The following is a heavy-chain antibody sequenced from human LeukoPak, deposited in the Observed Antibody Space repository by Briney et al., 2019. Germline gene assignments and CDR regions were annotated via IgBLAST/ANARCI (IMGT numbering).Heavy chain of an antibody. D-gene: IGHD6-13*01. V-gene: IGHV1-18*01. Sequence: ASVKVSCKASGYTFTSYGISWVRQAPGQGPEWMGWISAYNGNTNYAQKLQGRVTMTIDTSTSTAYMELRSLRSDDTAVYYCARSGYSSSWPPRWFDPWGQGTLVTVSS. CDR1: GYTFTSYG. J-gene: IGHJ5*02. CDR3: ARSGYSSSWPPRWFDP. CDR2: ISAYNGNT.